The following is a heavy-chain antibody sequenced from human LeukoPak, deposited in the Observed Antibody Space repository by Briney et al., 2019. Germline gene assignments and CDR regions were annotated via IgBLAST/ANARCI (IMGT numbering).Heavy chain of an antibody. V-gene: IGHV3-23*01. CDR1: GFIFNNYW. J-gene: IGHJ4*02. D-gene: IGHD3-22*01. CDR3: AKALRITMIVVVIPGFDY. CDR2: ISGSGGST. Sequence: GGSLRLSCVASGFIFNNYWMSWVRQAPGKGLEWVSAISGSGGSTYYADSVKGRFTISRDNSKNTLYLQMNSLRAEDTAVYYCAKALRITMIVVVIPGFDYWGQGTLVTVSS.